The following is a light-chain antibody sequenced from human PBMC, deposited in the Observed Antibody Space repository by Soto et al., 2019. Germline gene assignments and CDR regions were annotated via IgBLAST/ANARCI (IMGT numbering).Light chain of an antibody. J-gene: IGKJ4*01. CDR3: QQYNSYPLT. Sequence: DIQMTQSPSTLSASVRDRVTITCRASQSISSWLAWYQQKPGKAPKLLIYKASNLASGVPSRFSGSGSGTEFTLTISSLQPDDFATYYCQQYNSYPLTFGGGTMVEI. CDR2: KAS. CDR1: QSISSW. V-gene: IGKV1-5*03.